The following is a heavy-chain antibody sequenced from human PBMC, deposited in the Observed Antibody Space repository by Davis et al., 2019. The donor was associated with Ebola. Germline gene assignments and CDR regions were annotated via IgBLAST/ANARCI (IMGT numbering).Heavy chain of an antibody. CDR1: GLTFSDYY. J-gene: IGHJ6*02. Sequence: GESPKISCAASGLTFSDYYMSWIRQAPGKGLEWVSYISSSGSTIYYADSVKGRFNISRDNAKNSLYLQMNSLRAEDTAVYYCASGGGGYCSGGSCYHYGMDVWGQGTTVTVSS. V-gene: IGHV3-11*01. D-gene: IGHD2-15*01. CDR2: ISSSGSTI. CDR3: ASGGGGYCSGGSCYHYGMDV.